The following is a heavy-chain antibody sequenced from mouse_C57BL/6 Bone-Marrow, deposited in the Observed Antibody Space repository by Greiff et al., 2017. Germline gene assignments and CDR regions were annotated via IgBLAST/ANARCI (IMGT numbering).Heavy chain of an antibody. CDR2: IHPSDSDT. Sequence: VQLQQPGAELVKPGASVKVSCKASGYTFTSYWMHWVKQRPGQGLEWIGRIHPSDSDTNYNQKFKGKATLTVDKSSSTAYMQLSSLTSKDSAVYYCAIFITTVVRYFDVWGTGTTVTVSS. J-gene: IGHJ1*03. V-gene: IGHV1-74*01. CDR3: AIFITTVVRYFDV. CDR1: GYTFTSYW. D-gene: IGHD1-1*01.